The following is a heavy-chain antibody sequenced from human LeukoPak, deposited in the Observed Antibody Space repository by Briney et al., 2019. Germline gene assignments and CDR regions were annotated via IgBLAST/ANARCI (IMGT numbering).Heavy chain of an antibody. J-gene: IGHJ6*02. Sequence: SVKVSCKASGGTFSSYAISWVRQAPGQGLEWMGGIIPIFGTANYAQKFQGRVTITADESTSTAYVELSSLRSEDTAVYYCARAEYYYDSSGYYLAYYYYGMDVWGQGTTVTVSS. D-gene: IGHD3-22*01. CDR2: IIPIFGTA. CDR1: GGTFSSYA. CDR3: ARAEYYYDSSGYYLAYYYYGMDV. V-gene: IGHV1-69*13.